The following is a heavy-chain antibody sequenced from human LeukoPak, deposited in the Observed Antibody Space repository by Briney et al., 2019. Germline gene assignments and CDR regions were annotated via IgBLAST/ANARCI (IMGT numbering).Heavy chain of an antibody. D-gene: IGHD3-9*01. CDR3: ARADGYDIWTGYRGWFDP. CDR2: IFPIFGTS. V-gene: IGHV1-69*01. CDR1: GDTLSSHA. J-gene: IGHJ5*02. Sequence: SVKVSCKASGDTLSSHAISWVRQAPGQGLEWMGWIFPIFGTSNYAQRLQGRVTITADEYTSTAYMELSSLRSEDTAVYYCARADGYDIWTGYRGWFDPWGQGTLVTVSS.